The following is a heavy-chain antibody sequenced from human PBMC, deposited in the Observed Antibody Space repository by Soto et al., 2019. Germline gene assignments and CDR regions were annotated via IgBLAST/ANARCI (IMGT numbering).Heavy chain of an antibody. CDR1: GYTFTSNG. CDR3: AREVPAAGTNWFDP. CDR2: ISAYNGNT. Sequence: QVQLVQSGAEMKKPGASVKISCKASGYTFTSNGISWVRHAPGQRLGWMGWISAYNGNTNYAQKLQGRVTMTTDTSTSTAYVELRSVRSDDTAVYYCAREVPAAGTNWFDPWGQGTLVTVSS. V-gene: IGHV1-18*01. J-gene: IGHJ5*02. D-gene: IGHD6-13*01.